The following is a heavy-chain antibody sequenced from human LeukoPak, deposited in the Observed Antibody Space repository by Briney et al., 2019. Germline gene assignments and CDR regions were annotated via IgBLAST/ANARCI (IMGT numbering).Heavy chain of an antibody. J-gene: IGHJ6*02. V-gene: IGHV5-51*01. CDR2: IYPGDSDT. CDR3: ARGYSGYYYYYGMDV. Sequence: GESLKISCKTSGYSFTTYWIGWVRQMPGKGLEWMGFIYPGDSDTRYSPSFQGQVTISADKSISTAYLQWNSLKASDTAMYYCARGYSGYYYYYGMDVWGHGTSVTVSS. D-gene: IGHD5-12*01. CDR1: GYSFTTYW.